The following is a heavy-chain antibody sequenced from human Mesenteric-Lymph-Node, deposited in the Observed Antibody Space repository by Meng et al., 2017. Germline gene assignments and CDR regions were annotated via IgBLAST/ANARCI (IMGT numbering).Heavy chain of an antibody. CDR3: ATLGLGWSGFDF. CDR1: GGYFSNYY. CDR2: VSLGRTT. V-gene: IGHV4-34*01. Sequence: QVQLQQWGAGRLKPSETPSLICAVYGGYFSNYYGKWIRQSPGKGLEWIGEVSLGRTTNYNPSLKSRVSISVDTSSNQFSLELTSVTAADTAVYYCATLGLGWSGFDFWGQGTLVTVSS. D-gene: IGHD6-19*01. J-gene: IGHJ4*02.